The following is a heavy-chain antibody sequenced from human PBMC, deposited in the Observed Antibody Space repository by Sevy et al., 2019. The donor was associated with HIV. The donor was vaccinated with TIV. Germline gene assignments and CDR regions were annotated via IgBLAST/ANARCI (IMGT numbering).Heavy chain of an antibody. Sequence: GGSLRLSCAASGFTFSSYAMSWVRQAPGKGLEWVSAISGSGGSTYYADSVKGRFTISRDNSKNTLYLQMNSLRAEDTAVYYCTTDQDVTMVRGVIYYFDYWGQGTLVTVSS. V-gene: IGHV3-23*01. D-gene: IGHD3-10*01. CDR3: TTDQDVTMVRGVIYYFDY. J-gene: IGHJ4*02. CDR1: GFTFSSYA. CDR2: ISGSGGST.